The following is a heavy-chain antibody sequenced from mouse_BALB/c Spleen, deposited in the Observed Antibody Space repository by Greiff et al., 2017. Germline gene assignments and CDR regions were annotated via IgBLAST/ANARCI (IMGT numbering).Heavy chain of an antibody. Sequence: VQLQQSGAELVRPGVSVKISCKGSGYTFTDYAMHWVKQSHAKGLEWIGVISTYYGDASYNQKFKGKATMTVDKSSSTAYMELARLTSEDSAIYYCAKYDYDGAWLAYWGQGTLVTVSA. CDR1: GYTFTDYA. CDR3: AKYDYDGAWLAY. CDR2: ISTYYGDA. D-gene: IGHD2-4*01. J-gene: IGHJ3*01. V-gene: IGHV1S137*01.